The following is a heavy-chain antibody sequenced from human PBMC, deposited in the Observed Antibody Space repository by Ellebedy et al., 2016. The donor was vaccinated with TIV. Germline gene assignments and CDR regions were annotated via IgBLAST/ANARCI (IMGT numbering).Heavy chain of an antibody. D-gene: IGHD3-16*01. CDR3: AGEGEVNAMDV. V-gene: IGHV1-18*04. CDR1: GYIFNNYG. J-gene: IGHJ6*02. CDR2: ISAHNGNT. Sequence: AASVKVSCKASGYIFNNYGFSWVRQAPGQGLEWMGWISAHNGNTKYAQKLQDRVTMTTDTSTSTAYMELRSLRSDDTAVYYCAGEGEVNAMDVWGQGTTVTVSS.